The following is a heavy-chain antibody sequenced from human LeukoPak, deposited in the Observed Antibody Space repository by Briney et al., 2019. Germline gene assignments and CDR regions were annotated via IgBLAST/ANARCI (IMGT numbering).Heavy chain of an antibody. J-gene: IGHJ4*02. CDR1: GYTFTNYG. CDR3: ARGGTYYDILTGYYIGYYFDY. CDR2: ISAYNGNT. Sequence: GASVKVSCKASGYTFTNYGITWVRQAPGQGLEWMGWISAYNGNTNYAQKLQGRVTMTTDTSTSTAYMELRSLRSDDTAVYYCARGGTYYDILTGYYIGYYFDYWGQGTLVTVTS. D-gene: IGHD3-9*01. V-gene: IGHV1-18*01.